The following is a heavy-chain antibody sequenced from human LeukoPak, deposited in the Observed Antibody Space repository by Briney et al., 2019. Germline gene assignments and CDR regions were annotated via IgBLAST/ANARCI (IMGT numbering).Heavy chain of an antibody. CDR2: ISSSGSTM. CDR3: ARSAGNVLTGYYSYFDY. J-gene: IGHJ4*02. V-gene: IGHV3-48*03. D-gene: IGHD3-9*01. CDR1: GFTFSSYE. Sequence: PGGSLRLSCAASGFTFSSYEMNWVRQAPGKGLEWVSYISSSGSTMYYADSVKGRFTISRDNAKNSLYLQMNSLRAEDTAVYYCARSAGNVLTGYYSYFDYWGQGILVTVSS.